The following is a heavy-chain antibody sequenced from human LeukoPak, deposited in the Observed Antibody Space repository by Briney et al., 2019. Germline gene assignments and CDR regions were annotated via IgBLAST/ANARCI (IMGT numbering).Heavy chain of an antibody. CDR1: GFTFSTSW. V-gene: IGHV3-74*01. D-gene: IGHD6-19*01. J-gene: IGHJ1*01. CDR3: AKEWEEWLVEYFQH. Sequence: GGSLRLSCAASGFTFSTSWIHWVRQAPGKGLVWVSRITPDGSGTDYADSVKGRFTISRDNAKNTLYLQMNSLRAEDTAVYYCAKEWEEWLVEYFQHWGQGTLVTVSS. CDR2: ITPDGSGT.